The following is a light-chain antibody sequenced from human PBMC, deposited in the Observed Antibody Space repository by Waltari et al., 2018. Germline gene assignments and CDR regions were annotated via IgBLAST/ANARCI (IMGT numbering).Light chain of an antibody. CDR1: SRDVGSYNL. V-gene: IGLV2-23*02. Sequence: QSALTQPASVSGSPGQSITISCPGTSRDVGSYNLVSWYQQHPGKAPKLMIYEVSKRPSGVSNRFSGSKSGNTASLTISGLQAEDEADYYCCSYAGSPWVFGGGTKLTVL. CDR2: EVS. CDR3: CSYAGSPWV. J-gene: IGLJ3*02.